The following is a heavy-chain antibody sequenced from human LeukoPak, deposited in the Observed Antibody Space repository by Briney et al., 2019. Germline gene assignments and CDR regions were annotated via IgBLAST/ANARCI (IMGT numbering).Heavy chain of an antibody. D-gene: IGHD4-11*01. J-gene: IGHJ6*03. CDR1: GGTFSSYA. CDR2: IIPIFGTA. Sequence: SVKVSCKASGGTFSSYAISWVRQAPGQGLEWMGGIIPIFGTANYAQKFQGRVTITTDESTSTAYMELSSLRSEDAAVYYCATHIPTTVTYYYYYYMDVWGKGTTVTVSS. CDR3: ATHIPTTVTYYYYYYMDV. V-gene: IGHV1-69*05.